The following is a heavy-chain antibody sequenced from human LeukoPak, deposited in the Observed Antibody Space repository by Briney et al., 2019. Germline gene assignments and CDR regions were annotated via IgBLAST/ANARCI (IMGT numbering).Heavy chain of an antibody. CDR1: GFTFSNYA. CDR3: AKWGDYDVLTGYYVSDY. D-gene: IGHD3-9*01. CDR2: ITGSGGNT. V-gene: IGHV3-23*01. J-gene: IGHJ4*02. Sequence: GGSLRLSCAASGFTFSNYAMSWIRQAPGKGLEWVSAITGSGGNTYYADSVKGRFTISRDNSKNTVFLQMSSLRAEDTAVYYCAKWGDYDVLTGYYVSDYWGQGTLVTVSS.